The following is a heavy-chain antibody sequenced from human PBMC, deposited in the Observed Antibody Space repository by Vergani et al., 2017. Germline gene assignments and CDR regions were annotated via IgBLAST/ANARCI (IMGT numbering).Heavy chain of an antibody. CDR1: GFTFSSYA. D-gene: IGHD5-12*01. J-gene: IGHJ4*02. Sequence: VRLVESGGGVVQPGGSLRLSCAASGFTFSSYAMSWVRQAPGKGLEWVSTITYNGCRTYYADSVTGRFTISRDNSKNTLFLQLKTLRAEDTGVYYCAKDYNIMGALHYWGQGTLVAVSS. V-gene: IGHV3-23*04. CDR2: ITYNGCRT. CDR3: AKDYNIMGALHY.